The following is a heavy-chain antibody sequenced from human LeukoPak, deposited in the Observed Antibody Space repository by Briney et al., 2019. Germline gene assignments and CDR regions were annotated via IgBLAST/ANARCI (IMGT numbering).Heavy chain of an antibody. D-gene: IGHD4-17*01. CDR2: IYYSGST. J-gene: IGHJ4*02. Sequence: KPSETLSLTCTVSGGSISSYYWSWIRQPPGKGLEWIGYIYYSGSTNYNPSLKSRVTISVDTSKNQFSLKLSSVTAADTAVYYCARFGYGDYGRFDYWGQGTLVTVSS. CDR3: ARFGYGDYGRFDY. V-gene: IGHV4-59*12. CDR1: GGSISSYY.